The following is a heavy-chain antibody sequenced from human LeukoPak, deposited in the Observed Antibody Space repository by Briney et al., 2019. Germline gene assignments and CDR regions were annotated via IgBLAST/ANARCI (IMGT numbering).Heavy chain of an antibody. V-gene: IGHV4-38-2*01. CDR1: NYYISSGSY. CDR3: ARANDRGGTSPLDY. Sequence: SETLSLTCGVSNYYISSGSYWSWIRQPPGKGPEWIGSIYHTGSAYYSSSLQSRVTISVDTSKNQFSVKLSSVTAADTAVYYCARANDRGGTSPLDYWGQGTLVTVSS. D-gene: IGHD2-2*01. CDR2: IYHTGSA. J-gene: IGHJ4*02.